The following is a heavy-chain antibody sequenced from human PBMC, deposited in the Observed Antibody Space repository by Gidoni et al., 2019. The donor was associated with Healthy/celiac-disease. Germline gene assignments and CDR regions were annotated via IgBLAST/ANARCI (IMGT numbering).Heavy chain of an antibody. CDR1: GGSISSYY. CDR3: ARERLHYCSSTSCRYFDY. CDR2: IYTSGST. V-gene: IGHV4-4*07. J-gene: IGHJ4*02. D-gene: IGHD2-2*01. Sequence: QVQLQESGPGLVKPSETLSLTCTVSGGSISSYYWSWIRQPAGKGLEWIGRIYTSGSTNYNPSLKSRVTMSVDTSKNQFSLKLSSVTAADTAVYYCARERLHYCSSTSCRYFDYWGQGTLVTVSS.